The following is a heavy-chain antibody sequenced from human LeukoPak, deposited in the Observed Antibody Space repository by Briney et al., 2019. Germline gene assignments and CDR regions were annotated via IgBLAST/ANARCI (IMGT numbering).Heavy chain of an antibody. V-gene: IGHV3-33*01. D-gene: IGHD3/OR15-3a*01. Sequence: GRSLRLSCAASGFTFGDYTMHWVRKAPGKGLEWVAVNYFDGSFKYYADSVKGRFTISRDDSENTLHLQMNSLRVEDTAVYYCARDLKVKDWSTWFDRWGQGTLVTVSS. J-gene: IGHJ5*02. CDR3: ARDLKVKDWSTWFDR. CDR2: NYFDGSFK. CDR1: GFTFGDYT.